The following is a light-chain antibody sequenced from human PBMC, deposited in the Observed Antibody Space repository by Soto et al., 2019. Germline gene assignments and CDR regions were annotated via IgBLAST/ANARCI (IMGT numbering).Light chain of an antibody. CDR2: GAS. V-gene: IGKV3-15*01. CDR1: QSVSSN. J-gene: IGKJ5*01. Sequence: EIVMTQSPATLSVSPGERATLSCRASQSVSSNLAWYQHKPGQAPRLLSYGASTRATGVPARFSGSGSGTEFTLTISSLQSEDFAVYYCQQYNNYITFGQGTRLEIK. CDR3: QQYNNYIT.